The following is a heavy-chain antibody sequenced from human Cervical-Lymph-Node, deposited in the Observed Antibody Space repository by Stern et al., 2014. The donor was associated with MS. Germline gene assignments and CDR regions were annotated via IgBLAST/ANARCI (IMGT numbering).Heavy chain of an antibody. D-gene: IGHD6-13*01. CDR2: ITPSFGTS. CDR3: ASAHYTASWCNY. J-gene: IGHJ4*02. Sequence: VQLVESGPEVRKPGSSVKVSCKASGGTFKNLAFTWVRQAPGQGLEWIGRITPSFGTSDCAQKFQDRVTLTADKSTATAYMELSSLKSDDTAVYYCASAHYTASWCNYWGQGTLVTVSS. CDR1: GGTFKNLA. V-gene: IGHV1-69*06.